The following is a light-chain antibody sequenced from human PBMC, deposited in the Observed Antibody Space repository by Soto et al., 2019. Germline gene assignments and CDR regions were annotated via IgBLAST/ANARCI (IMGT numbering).Light chain of an antibody. CDR3: LRYNAFSQT. CDR2: DAS. CDR1: QSMNDW. Sequence: DIQMTQSPSTLSASVGDRVTITCRASQSMNDWLAWFQQKPGKAPKVLIYDASSLQSGVPSRFSGSGSGTEFTLTIYGLQPDHVATYYCLRYNAFSQTFGQGPKVEL. V-gene: IGKV1-5*01. J-gene: IGKJ1*01.